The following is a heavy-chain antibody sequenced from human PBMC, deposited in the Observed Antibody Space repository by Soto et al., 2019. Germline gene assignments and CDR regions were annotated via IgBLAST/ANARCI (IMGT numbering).Heavy chain of an antibody. CDR2: VWYDGGSK. CDR1: GFTFSNFG. Sequence: HPGGSLRLSCEASGFTFSNFGMNWVRQAPGKGLEWVARVWYDGGSKYVDSVKGRFTISRDNSKETVYLQMNSLRAEDTGVYYCAREIDSNYDGMDVWGQGTTVTVSS. V-gene: IGHV3-33*01. D-gene: IGHD4-4*01. J-gene: IGHJ6*02. CDR3: AREIDSNYDGMDV.